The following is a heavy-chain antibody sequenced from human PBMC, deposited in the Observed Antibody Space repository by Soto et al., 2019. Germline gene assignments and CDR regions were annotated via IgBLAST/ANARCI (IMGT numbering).Heavy chain of an antibody. Sequence: QVQLQESGPGLVKPSETLSLTCTVSGGSISSYYWSWIRQPPGKGLEWIGYIYYSGSTNYNPSLMSRVTISVDTSKTQFSLKLSSVTAADTAVYYCARLEYSSGWYRFGYWGQGTLVTVSS. CDR2: IYYSGST. J-gene: IGHJ4*02. V-gene: IGHV4-59*01. CDR3: ARLEYSSGWYRFGY. CDR1: GGSISSYY. D-gene: IGHD6-19*01.